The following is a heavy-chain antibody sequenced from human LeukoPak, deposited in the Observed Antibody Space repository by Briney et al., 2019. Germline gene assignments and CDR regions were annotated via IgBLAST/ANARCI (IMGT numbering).Heavy chain of an antibody. CDR2: ISSSGSTI. D-gene: IGHD3-10*01. V-gene: IGHV3-48*03. Sequence: GGSLRLSCAASGFIFSSYDMNWVRQAPGKGLEWVSFISSSGSTIYYADSVKGRFTISRDNAKKSLFLQMNSLRAEDTAVYYSARDPLSGSGTYWYFDYWGQGTLVTVSS. CDR3: ARDPLSGSGTYWYFDY. J-gene: IGHJ4*02. CDR1: GFIFSSYD.